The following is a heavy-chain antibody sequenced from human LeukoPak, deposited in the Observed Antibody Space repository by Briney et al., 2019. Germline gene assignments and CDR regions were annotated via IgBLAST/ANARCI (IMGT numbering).Heavy chain of an antibody. D-gene: IGHD3-10*01. CDR1: GGSISSYY. CDR2: IYYSGAT. CDR3: ARRHYGSGATDY. V-gene: IGHV4-59*01. J-gene: IGHJ4*02. Sequence: SETLSLTCTVSGGSISSYYWSWIRQPPGKGLEWIGQIYYSGATNYNPSLKSRVTISVDTSKNQFSLNLSSVTAADTAVYYCARRHYGSGATDYWGQGTLVTVSS.